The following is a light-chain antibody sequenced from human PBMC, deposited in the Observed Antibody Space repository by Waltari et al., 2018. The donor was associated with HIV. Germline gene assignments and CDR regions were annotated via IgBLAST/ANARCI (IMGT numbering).Light chain of an antibody. CDR3: SSYAGSNNPYV. V-gene: IGLV2-8*01. CDR2: DVS. J-gene: IGLJ1*01. CDR1: SSDLGAYHY. Sequence: QSALTQPPSASGSPGQSVPISCTGTSSDLGAYHYVSWYQQHPDKAPKLMIYDVSKRPSGVPDRFSGSKSGNTASLTVSGLQTEDEADYYCSSYAGSNNPYVFGTGTKVTVL.